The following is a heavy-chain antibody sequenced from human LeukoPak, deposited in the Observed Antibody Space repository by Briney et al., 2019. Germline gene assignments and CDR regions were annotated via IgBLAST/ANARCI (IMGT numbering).Heavy chain of an antibody. CDR1: GFTFSSYS. V-gene: IGHV3-21*01. CDR2: ISGSSSYI. Sequence: GGSLRLSCAASGFTFSSYSMNWVRQAPGKGLEWVSSISGSSSYIYYADSVKGRFTISRDNAKNSLYLQMNSLRAEDTAVYYCASGLVGIVGAYFDYWGQGTLVTVSS. D-gene: IGHD1-26*01. J-gene: IGHJ4*02. CDR3: ASGLVGIVGAYFDY.